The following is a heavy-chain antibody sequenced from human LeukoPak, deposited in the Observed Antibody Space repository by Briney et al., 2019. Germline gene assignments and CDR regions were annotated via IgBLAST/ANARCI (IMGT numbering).Heavy chain of an antibody. Sequence: QTGGSLRLSCAASGFTFSSYWMHWVRQAPGKGLVWVSRINSDGSSTNYADSVKGRFTISRDNAKNTLYLQMNSLRVKDTAVYYCARAYYDFWSGYYGEPYYFDYWGQGTLVTVSS. CDR1: GFTFSSYW. J-gene: IGHJ4*02. CDR2: INSDGSST. V-gene: IGHV3-74*01. CDR3: ARAYYDFWSGYYGEPYYFDY. D-gene: IGHD3-3*01.